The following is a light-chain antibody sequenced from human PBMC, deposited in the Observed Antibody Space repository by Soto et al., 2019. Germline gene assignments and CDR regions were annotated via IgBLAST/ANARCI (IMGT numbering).Light chain of an antibody. Sequence: EIMMTQSPATLSVSPGARATLSCRASQSVSSNLAWYQQKPGQAPRLLIYGASTRATGIPARFSGSGSGTEFTLTISSLQSEDFAVYYCQQYNNWPRVFGGGTKVDIK. V-gene: IGKV3-15*01. CDR2: GAS. CDR1: QSVSSN. J-gene: IGKJ4*01. CDR3: QQYNNWPRV.